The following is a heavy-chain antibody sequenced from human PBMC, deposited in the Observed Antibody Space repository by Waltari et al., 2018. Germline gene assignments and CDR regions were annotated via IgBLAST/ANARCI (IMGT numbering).Heavy chain of an antibody. Sequence: EVQLVESGGGLVQHGGSLRLSCAASGFPLSHYWLGWVRQAPGKGLEWVAGIKEDGGRKDYVDSVKGRFTISRDNAKSTLYLQMNSLRAEDTAVFYCVRNRGWQQFDFWGQGTLVTVSS. D-gene: IGHD2-15*01. CDR3: VRNRGWQQFDF. V-gene: IGHV3-7*01. CDR1: GFPLSHYW. CDR2: IKEDGGRK. J-gene: IGHJ4*02.